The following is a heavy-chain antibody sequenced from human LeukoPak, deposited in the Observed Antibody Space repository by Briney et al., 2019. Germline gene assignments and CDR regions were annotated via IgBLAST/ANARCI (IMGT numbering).Heavy chain of an antibody. V-gene: IGHV3-21*01. CDR3: ARLGMTAMGPFDY. CDR2: ISSSSSYI. J-gene: IGHJ4*02. D-gene: IGHD5-18*01. CDR1: GFTFSSYS. Sequence: PGGSLRLSCAASGFTFSSYSMNWVRQAPGKGLEWVSSISSSSSYIYYADSVKGRFTISRDNAKNSLYLQMNSLRAEDTAVYYCARLGMTAMGPFDYWGQGTLVTVSS.